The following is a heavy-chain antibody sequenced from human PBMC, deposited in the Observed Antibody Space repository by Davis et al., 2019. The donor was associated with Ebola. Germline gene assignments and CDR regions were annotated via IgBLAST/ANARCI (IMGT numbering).Heavy chain of an antibody. J-gene: IGHJ6*02. V-gene: IGHV6-1*01. D-gene: IGHD6-19*01. CDR2: TYYKSKWYN. CDR1: GDSVSGNSGA. CDR3: ARGWQRSGMDV. Sequence: PSETLSLTCAISGDSVSGNSGAWNWIRQSPSRGLEWLGRTYYKSKWYNDSAPSVRGRITINPDTSQNRFSLQLNSVTPEDTAVYYCARGWQRSGMDVWGQGTTVTVSS.